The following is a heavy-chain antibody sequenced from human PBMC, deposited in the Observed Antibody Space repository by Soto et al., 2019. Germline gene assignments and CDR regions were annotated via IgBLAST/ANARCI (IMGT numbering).Heavy chain of an antibody. J-gene: IGHJ6*02. D-gene: IGHD2-2*01. CDR3: ARNAYQLPNFSYYYGMDV. CDR1: GGSISTSNYN. V-gene: IGHV4-39*01. Sequence: SETLSLTCIVSGGSISTSNYNWGWIRQPPGKGLEWIGSIFYNGNTYYNPSLQSRVIISADTSRNQFSLGLTSVTAADTAVYYCARNAYQLPNFSYYYGMDVWGQGTTVTVSS. CDR2: IFYNGNT.